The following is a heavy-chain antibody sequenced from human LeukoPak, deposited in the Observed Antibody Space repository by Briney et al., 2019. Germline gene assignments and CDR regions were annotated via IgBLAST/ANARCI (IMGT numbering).Heavy chain of an antibody. D-gene: IGHD4-17*01. V-gene: IGHV1-2*02. CDR1: GYTFNDYY. Sequence: ASVKVSCKAAGYTFNDYYIHWVRQAPGQGLEWVGWINPNSGGANYAGKFQGRVTMTRNTSISTAYMELSSLRSEDTAVYYCARVRVSDDYGDSEDDRGTKVWFDPWGQGTLVTVSS. CDR2: INPNSGGA. CDR3: ARVRVSDDYGDSEDDRGTKVWFDP. J-gene: IGHJ5*02.